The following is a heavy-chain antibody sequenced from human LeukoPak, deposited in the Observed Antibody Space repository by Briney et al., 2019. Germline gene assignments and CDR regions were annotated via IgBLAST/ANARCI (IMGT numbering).Heavy chain of an antibody. V-gene: IGHV3-15*01. CDR2: IKSKTDGGTT. CDR3: TTDVLRYFDWLFDY. D-gene: IGHD3-9*01. J-gene: IGHJ4*02. CDR1: GFTFSDHY. Sequence: GGSLRLSCVASGFTFSDHYMDWVRQAPGRGLEWVGRIKSKTDGGTTDYAAPVKGRFTISRDDSKNTLYLQMNSLKTEDTAVYYCTTDVLRYFDWLFDYWGQGTLVTVSS.